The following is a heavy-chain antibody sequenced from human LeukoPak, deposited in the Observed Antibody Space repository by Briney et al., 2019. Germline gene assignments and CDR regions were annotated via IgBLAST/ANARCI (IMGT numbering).Heavy chain of an antibody. Sequence: TGGSLRLSCAASGFTFSSYGMHWVRQAPGKGLEWVAVIWYDGSNKYNADSVKGRFTISRDNSKNTLYLQMNSLKTEDTAVYYCIWMTTVVTHSHWGQGTLVTVSS. J-gene: IGHJ4*02. V-gene: IGHV3-33*01. D-gene: IGHD4-23*01. CDR1: GFTFSSYG. CDR3: IWMTTVVTHSH. CDR2: IWYDGSNK.